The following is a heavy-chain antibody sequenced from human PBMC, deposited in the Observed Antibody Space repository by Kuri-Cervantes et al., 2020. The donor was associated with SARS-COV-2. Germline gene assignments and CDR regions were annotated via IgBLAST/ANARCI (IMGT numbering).Heavy chain of an antibody. Sequence: ASVKVSCKASGYTFTSYDINWVRQATGQGLEWMGWMNPNSGNTGYAQKFQGRVTMTRNTSISTAYMELRSLRSDDTAVYYCAREIYDFWSGYFDYWGQGTLVTVSS. CDR3: AREIYDFWSGYFDY. CDR1: GYTFTSYD. V-gene: IGHV1-8*02. J-gene: IGHJ4*02. D-gene: IGHD3-3*01. CDR2: MNPNSGNT.